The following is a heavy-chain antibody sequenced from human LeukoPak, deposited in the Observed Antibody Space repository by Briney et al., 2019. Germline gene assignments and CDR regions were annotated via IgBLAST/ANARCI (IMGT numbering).Heavy chain of an antibody. J-gene: IGHJ5*02. CDR3: ASQIQIFWSGNWFDP. D-gene: IGHD3-3*01. Sequence: PETLSLACAVYGGSFSGYYWSWIRQPPGKGLEWIGEINHSGSTNYNPSLKSRVTISVDTSKNQFSLKLSSVTAADTAVYYCASQIQIFWSGNWFDPWGQGTLVTVSS. CDR2: INHSGST. V-gene: IGHV4-34*01. CDR1: GGSFSGYY.